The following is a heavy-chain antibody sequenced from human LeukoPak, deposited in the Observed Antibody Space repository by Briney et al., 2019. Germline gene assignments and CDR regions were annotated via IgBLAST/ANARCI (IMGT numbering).Heavy chain of an antibody. J-gene: IGHJ4*02. CDR1: GGSISSSSYY. Sequence: SETLSLTCTVSGGSISSSSYYWGWLRQPPGKGLEWLGSIYYSGSTYYNPSLKSRVTISVDTSKNQFSLKLSSVTAADTAVYYCAREREGPYGYLDYWGQGTLVTVSS. V-gene: IGHV4-39*02. D-gene: IGHD4-17*01. CDR2: IYYSGST. CDR3: AREREGPYGYLDY.